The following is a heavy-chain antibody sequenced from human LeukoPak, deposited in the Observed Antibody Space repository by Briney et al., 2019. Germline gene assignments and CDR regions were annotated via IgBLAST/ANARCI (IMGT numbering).Heavy chain of an antibody. V-gene: IGHV3-21*01. Sequence: GGSLRLSCAASGFTFSSYSINWVRQAPGKGLEWVSSISSSSSYIYYAHSVKGRFTISRDNAKNSLYLQMNSLRAEDTAVYYCARGGLLVPDYWGQGTLVTVSS. CDR2: ISSSSSYI. CDR1: GFTFSSYS. D-gene: IGHD3-10*01. J-gene: IGHJ4*02. CDR3: ARGGLLVPDY.